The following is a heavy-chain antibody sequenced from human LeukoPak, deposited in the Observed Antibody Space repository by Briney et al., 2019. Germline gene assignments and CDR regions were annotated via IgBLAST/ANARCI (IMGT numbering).Heavy chain of an antibody. D-gene: IGHD5-12*01. Sequence: PGGSLRLSCAASGFTFTTHAMNWVRQAPGKGLEWVSAILGGGNTYYADSVKGRFTISRDTSKNTLYLQMNSLRVEDTAVYYCARYISDAHTFDYWGQGTLVTVSS. CDR3: ARYISDAHTFDY. CDR1: GFTFTTHA. CDR2: ILGGGNT. V-gene: IGHV3-23*01. J-gene: IGHJ4*02.